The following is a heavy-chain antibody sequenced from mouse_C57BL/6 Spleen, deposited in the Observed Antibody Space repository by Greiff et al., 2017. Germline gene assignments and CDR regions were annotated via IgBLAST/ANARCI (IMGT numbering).Heavy chain of an antibody. J-gene: IGHJ2*01. CDR3: ARGGDYDIFDY. CDR2: IYPGDGDT. D-gene: IGHD2-4*01. Sequence: VQLQQSGAVLVKPGASVKISCKASGYAFSSYWMNWVKQRPGKGLEWIGQIYPGDGDTNYNGKFKGKATLTADKSSSTAYMQLSSLTSEDSAVYFCARGGDYDIFDYWGQGTTLTVSS. CDR1: GYAFSSYW. V-gene: IGHV1-80*01.